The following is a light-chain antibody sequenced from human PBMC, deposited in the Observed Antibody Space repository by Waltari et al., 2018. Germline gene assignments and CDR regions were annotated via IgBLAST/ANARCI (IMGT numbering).Light chain of an antibody. J-gene: IGKJ5*01. Sequence: EIQMTKSPSSLSASVGDRVTITCRASQSISSYVNWYHQKPGKPPNLLIHAASNLQSGVPSRFSGSGSGTDFILTISDVQPEDFATYYCQQSYGSPITFGQGTRLEIK. CDR1: QSISSY. CDR3: QQSYGSPIT. V-gene: IGKV1-39*01. CDR2: AAS.